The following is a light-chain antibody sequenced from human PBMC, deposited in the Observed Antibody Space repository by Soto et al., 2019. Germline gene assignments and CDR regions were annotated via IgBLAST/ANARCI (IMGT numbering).Light chain of an antibody. CDR1: RSDVGGYNS. CDR3: SSYTSSSTWV. V-gene: IGLV2-14*01. J-gene: IGLJ3*02. CDR2: EVS. Sequence: QSALTQPASVSGSPGQSITISCTGTRSDVGGYNSVSWYQQHTGKAPNLMIYEVSNRPSGVSNRFSGSKSGNTASLTISGLQAEDEADYYCSSYTSSSTWVFGGGTKLPVL.